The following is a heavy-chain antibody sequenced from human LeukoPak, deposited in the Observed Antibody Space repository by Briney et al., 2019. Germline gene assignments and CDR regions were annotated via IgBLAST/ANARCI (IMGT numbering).Heavy chain of an antibody. V-gene: IGHV3-33*01. J-gene: IGHJ3*02. CDR3: ARDSGGSGAAGAFDI. Sequence: PGRSLRLSCAASGFTFSSYGMHWVRQAPGKGLEWVAVIWYDGSNKYYADSVKGRFTISRDNSKNTLYLQMNSLRAEDTAVYYCARDSGGSGAAGAFDIWGQGTMVTVSS. D-gene: IGHD3-10*01. CDR2: IWYDGSNK. CDR1: GFTFSSYG.